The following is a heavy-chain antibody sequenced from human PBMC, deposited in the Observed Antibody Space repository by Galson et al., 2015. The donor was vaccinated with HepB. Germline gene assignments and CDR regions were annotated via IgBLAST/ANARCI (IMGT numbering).Heavy chain of an antibody. Sequence: SLRLSCAATGFTFSSYDMHWVRQAIGKGLEWVSAIGTAGDTYYPGSVKGRFTISRENAKNSLYLQMNSLRAGDTAVYYCARYSGYDEGYAHWGQGTLVTVSS. D-gene: IGHD5-12*01. V-gene: IGHV3-13*01. CDR1: GFTFSSYD. CDR2: IGTAGDT. J-gene: IGHJ4*02. CDR3: ARYSGYDEGYAH.